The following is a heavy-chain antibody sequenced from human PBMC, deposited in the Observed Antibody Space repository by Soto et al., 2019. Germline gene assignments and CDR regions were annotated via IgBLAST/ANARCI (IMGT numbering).Heavy chain of an antibody. D-gene: IGHD6-13*01. CDR1: GYVFNHYA. Sequence: AASVKVSCKASGYVFNHYAINWVRQAPGQGLEWMGWLAPFNGKKSSLQKLQDRMSMTIDTATGTAYLELNSLTSDDTGVYFCAREGGSSTYYPLELDYWGQGTQVTVSS. V-gene: IGHV1-18*04. CDR3: AREGGSSTYYPLELDY. CDR2: LAPFNGKK. J-gene: IGHJ4*02.